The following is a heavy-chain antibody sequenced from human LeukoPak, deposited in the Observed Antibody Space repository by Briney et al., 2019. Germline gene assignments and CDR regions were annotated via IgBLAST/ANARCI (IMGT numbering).Heavy chain of an antibody. CDR3: AGRVVVVAANDKSDAFDM. CDR1: GGTFSSYA. Sequence: ASVKVSCKAPGGTFSSYAISWVRQAPGQGLEWMGGIIPIFGTANYAQKFQGRVTSTAEESTSTAYMELSRLRSEDTAVYYCAGRVVVVAANDKSDAFDMWGQGTVVTVSS. CDR2: IIPIFGTA. J-gene: IGHJ3*02. D-gene: IGHD2-15*01. V-gene: IGHV1-69*01.